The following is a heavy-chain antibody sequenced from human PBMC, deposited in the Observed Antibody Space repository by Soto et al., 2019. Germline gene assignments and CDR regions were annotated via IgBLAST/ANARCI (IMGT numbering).Heavy chain of an antibody. J-gene: IGHJ4*02. V-gene: IGHV4-59*01. CDR1: GGSISSYY. CDR2: IYYSGST. CDR3: ARALRGDGDYDY. Sequence: QVQLQESGPGLVKPSDTLSLTCSVSGGSISSYYWSRIRQPPGKGLEWIGYIYYSGSTNYNPSLKSRVTISVDTSKNQFSLKLSSVTAAYTAVYYCARALRGDGDYDYWGQGTLVTVSS. D-gene: IGHD4-17*01.